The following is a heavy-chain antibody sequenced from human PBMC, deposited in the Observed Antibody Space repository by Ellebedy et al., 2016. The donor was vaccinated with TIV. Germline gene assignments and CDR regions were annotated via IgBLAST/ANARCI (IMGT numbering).Heavy chain of an antibody. CDR3: ARDWSGTYGRDDFDF. D-gene: IGHD3-16*01. CDR1: GFTFDDYG. J-gene: IGHJ4*02. Sequence: GGSLRLSCVVSGFTFDDYGMSWVRQGEGKGLEYVSGITGNGAATGYADSVRGRFTISRDNAKNSLYLQMSRLRDEDTAVYFCARDWSGTYGRDDFDFWGQGTLVTVSS. CDR2: ITGNGAAT. V-gene: IGHV3-20*04.